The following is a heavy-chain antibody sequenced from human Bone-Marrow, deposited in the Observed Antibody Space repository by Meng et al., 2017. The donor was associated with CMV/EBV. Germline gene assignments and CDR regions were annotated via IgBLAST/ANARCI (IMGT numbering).Heavy chain of an antibody. V-gene: IGHV3-48*01. J-gene: IGHJ4*02. CDR3: ARELGGGFWSGYFDY. D-gene: IGHD3-3*01. CDR1: GFTFSSYS. Sequence: GGSLRLSCAASGFTFSSYSMNWVRQAPGKGLEWVSVIGTGGDTIYYADSVGGRFTLSRDNAKNSLHLQMNSLRAEDTAVYYCARELGGGFWSGYFDYWGQGTLVTVSS. CDR2: IGTGGDTI.